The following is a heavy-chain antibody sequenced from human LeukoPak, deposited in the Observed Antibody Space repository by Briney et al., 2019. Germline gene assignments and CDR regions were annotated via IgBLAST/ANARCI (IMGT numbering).Heavy chain of an antibody. V-gene: IGHV1-2*02. Sequence: ASVKVSCKASGGTFNSYAISWVRQAPGQGLEWMGWINPNSGGTNYAQKFQGRVTMTRDTSISTGYMELSRLRSDDTAVYYCARDSGSGWYGIDYWGQGTLVTVSS. J-gene: IGHJ4*02. CDR1: GGTFNSYA. CDR3: ARDSGSGWYGIDY. D-gene: IGHD6-19*01. CDR2: INPNSGGT.